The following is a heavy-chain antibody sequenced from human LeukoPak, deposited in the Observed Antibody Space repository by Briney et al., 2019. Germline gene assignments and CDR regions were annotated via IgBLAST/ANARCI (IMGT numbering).Heavy chain of an antibody. CDR2: ISADGRST. CDR1: GFSFDNYA. Sequence: GGSLRLSCAASGFSFDNYAIDWVRQVPGKSLEWVSLISADGRSTYYADSVKGRFTITRDNSKSYLYLQMRSLTTEDTAVYYRAKDGGSHLLRAEYFHHWGPGTLVTVSS. J-gene: IGHJ1*01. D-gene: IGHD2-15*01. V-gene: IGHV3-43*02. CDR3: AKDGGSHLLRAEYFHH.